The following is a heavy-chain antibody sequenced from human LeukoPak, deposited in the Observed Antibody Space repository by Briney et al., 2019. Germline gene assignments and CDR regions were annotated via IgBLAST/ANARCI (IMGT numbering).Heavy chain of an antibody. J-gene: IGHJ4*02. Sequence: WGFLRLSLGAPWVTLSSHYMSLGRPAPGEGLEWVSVIYSGGSTYYADSVKGRFTISRDNSKNTLYLQMYSLRAEDTAVYYCARDLGETGYWGQGTLVTVSS. V-gene: IGHV3-53*01. CDR1: WVTLSSHY. CDR3: ARDLGETGY. D-gene: IGHD3-10*01. CDR2: IYSGGST.